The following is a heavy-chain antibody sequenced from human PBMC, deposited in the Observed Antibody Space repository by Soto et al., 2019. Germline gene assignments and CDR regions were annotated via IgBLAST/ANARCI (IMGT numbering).Heavy chain of an antibody. V-gene: IGHV4-31*03. Sequence: QVQLQESGPGLVKPSQTLSLTCSVSGGSFSSDSFIWSWVRQFPGKGLEWIGYINYSGTTYYNPSLRSRITMSVDTSKNQFSVNLSSVTAADTAVYYCARDHKWDGMDVWGQGTTVTVSS. J-gene: IGHJ6*02. CDR1: GGSFSSDSFI. D-gene: IGHD1-26*01. CDR2: INYSGTT. CDR3: ARDHKWDGMDV.